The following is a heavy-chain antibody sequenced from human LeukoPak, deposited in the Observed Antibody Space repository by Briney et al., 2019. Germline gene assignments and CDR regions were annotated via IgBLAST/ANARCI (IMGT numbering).Heavy chain of an antibody. CDR1: GYSSTSYC. CDR3: ARHSDGGATYNSFDP. CDR2: IFSGDSDI. V-gene: IGHV5-51*01. Sequence: AESLQISSNGSGYSSTSYCIGWVRRLPRKGLEWMGFIFSGDSDIRYSPSFQGQVTISADKSISTAYLQWSSLKASDTAMYYCARHSDGGATYNSFDPWGQGTLVTVSS. J-gene: IGHJ5*02. D-gene: IGHD4-23*01.